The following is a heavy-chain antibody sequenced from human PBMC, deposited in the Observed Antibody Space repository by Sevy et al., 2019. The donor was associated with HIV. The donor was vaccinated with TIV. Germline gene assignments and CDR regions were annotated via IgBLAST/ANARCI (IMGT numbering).Heavy chain of an antibody. V-gene: IGHV3-23*01. CDR2: ISGSGGST. J-gene: IGHJ4*02. CDR3: AKDWNDYGPLFVDY. CDR1: GFTFSSYA. D-gene: IGHD1-1*01. Sequence: GGSLRLSCAASGFTFSSYAMSWVRQAPGKGLEWVSAISGSGGSTYYADSVKGRFTISRDNSKNMLYLQMNSLRAEDTAVYYCAKDWNDYGPLFVDYWGQGTLVTVSS.